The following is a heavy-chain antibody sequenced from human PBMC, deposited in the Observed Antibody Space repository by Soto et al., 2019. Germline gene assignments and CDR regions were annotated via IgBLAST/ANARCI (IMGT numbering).Heavy chain of an antibody. J-gene: IGHJ4*02. V-gene: IGHV3-30*18. CDR2: TSYDGRHK. CDR3: AKDHAGSNYGDLYYFDY. CDR1: GFTFSSYG. Sequence: QVQLVESGGGVVQPGRSLRLSCVASGFTFSSYGMHWARQAPGKGLEWVALTSYDGRHKYYADSVKGRFTISRDNSKNXXDMQVNSLGAEDRAVYYCAKDHAGSNYGDLYYFDYWGQGTLVTVSS. D-gene: IGHD4-17*01.